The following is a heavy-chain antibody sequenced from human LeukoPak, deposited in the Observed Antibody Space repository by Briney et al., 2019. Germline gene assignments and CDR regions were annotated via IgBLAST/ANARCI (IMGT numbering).Heavy chain of an antibody. J-gene: IGHJ6*02. CDR2: VSGASTGT. V-gene: IGHV3-23*01. CDR3: AEHIRSYYSGMDV. Sequence: GGSLRLSCAASGFTFSSYAMSWVRQAPGKGLEWVSSVSGASTGTYYAGSVKGRFTISKDNSENTLYLQMNSLRAEDTAVYYCAEHIRSYYSGMDVWGQGTTVTVSS. CDR1: GFTFSSYA.